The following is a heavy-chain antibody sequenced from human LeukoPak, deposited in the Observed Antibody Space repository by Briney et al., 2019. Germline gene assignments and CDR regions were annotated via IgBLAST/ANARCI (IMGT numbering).Heavy chain of an antibody. V-gene: IGHV4-59*01. CDR2: IYYSGST. J-gene: IGHJ4*02. CDR3: ARSVAVPGTEIDY. CDR1: GGSISGYY. Sequence: SETLSLTCTVSGGSISGYYWTWIRQPPGKGLEGIGYIYYSGSTKYNPSLTSRVTISLDPPKNQFSLKLSSVTAADTAVYYCARSVAVPGTEIDYWGQGTLVTVSS. D-gene: IGHD6-19*01.